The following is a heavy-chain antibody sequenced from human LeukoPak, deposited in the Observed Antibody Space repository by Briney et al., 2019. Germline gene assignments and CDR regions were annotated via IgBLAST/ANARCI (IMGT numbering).Heavy chain of an antibody. V-gene: IGHV4-61*02. CDR3: ARDDYGDSFQL. CDR2: FYISGFT. Sequence: SETLSLTCTVSGESITSGQYYWSWIRQPAVKGLEWIGRFYISGFTNYNPSLKSRVTISLDRSRNQFFLNLTSVTAADTAVYYCARDDYGDSFQLWGQGTLVTVSS. D-gene: IGHD4-17*01. J-gene: IGHJ1*01. CDR1: GESITSGQYY.